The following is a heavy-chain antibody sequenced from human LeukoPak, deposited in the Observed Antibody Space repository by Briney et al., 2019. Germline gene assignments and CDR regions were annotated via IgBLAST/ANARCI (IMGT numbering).Heavy chain of an antibody. D-gene: IGHD4-17*01. V-gene: IGHV3-74*01. Sequence: QPGGSLRLSCAASGFTFETYWMHWARQAPGKGLEWGSCINGYGSITNYADSVKGRFTISRDNAKNTLYLQMNSLRVEGTAVYYCARDEPTVTTGPPVGSWGQGTLVTVSS. J-gene: IGHJ4*02. CDR3: ARDEPTVTTGPPVGS. CDR1: GFTFETYW. CDR2: INGYGSIT.